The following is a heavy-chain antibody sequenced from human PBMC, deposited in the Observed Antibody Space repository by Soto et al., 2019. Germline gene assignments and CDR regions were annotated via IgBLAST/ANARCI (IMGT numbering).Heavy chain of an antibody. Sequence: QVQLVQSGAEVKKPGASVKVSCKASGYTFSSYDINWVRQATGQGIEWMGWMNPSSGHAGYAQKFQGRVAMTRDTAISTAAMELSTLKSADTAVYFCARGRGFKLVRGWCQGTRFTVSS. CDR1: GYTFSSYD. J-gene: IGHJ4*02. CDR3: ARGRGFKLVRG. CDR2: MNPSSGHA. D-gene: IGHD3-10*01. V-gene: IGHV1-8*01.